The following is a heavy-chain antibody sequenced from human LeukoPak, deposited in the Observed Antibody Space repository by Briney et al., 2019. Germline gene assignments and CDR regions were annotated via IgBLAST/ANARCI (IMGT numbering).Heavy chain of an antibody. CDR1: GFTFSSYA. CDR3: AKDRPMFPSGYDYFDY. V-gene: IGHV3-23*01. Sequence: GGSLRISCAAPGFTFSSYAMSLGRQAPGKGVGWVSAICGSGGSTYYADSVKGRFTISRDNSKNTLYLQMNSLRAEDTAVYYCAKDRPMFPSGYDYFDYWGQGTLVTVSS. J-gene: IGHJ4*02. CDR2: ICGSGGST. D-gene: IGHD5-12*01.